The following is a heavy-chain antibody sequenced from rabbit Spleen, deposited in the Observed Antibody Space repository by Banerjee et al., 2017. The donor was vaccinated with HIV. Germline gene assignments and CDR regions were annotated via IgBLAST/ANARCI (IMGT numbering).Heavy chain of an antibody. Sequence: QEQLVESGGGLVKPEGSLKLSCTASGFSFSNKAVMCWVRQAPGKGLEWIACINAVTGKAVYASWAKGRFTFSKTSSTTVTLQMPSLTAADMATYFCARDTGSSFSTYGMDLWGPGTLVTVS. CDR3: ARDTGSSFSTYGMDL. CDR1: GFSFSNKAV. D-gene: IGHD8-1*01. J-gene: IGHJ6*01. CDR2: INAVTGKA. V-gene: IGHV1S45*01.